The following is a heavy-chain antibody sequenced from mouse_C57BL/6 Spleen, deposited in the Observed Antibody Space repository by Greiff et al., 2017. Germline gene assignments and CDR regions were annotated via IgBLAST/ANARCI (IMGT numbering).Heavy chain of an antibody. CDR2: ISSGSSTI. CDR3: ARRGNYVRDYAMDY. J-gene: IGHJ4*01. V-gene: IGHV5-17*01. CDR1: GFTFSDYG. D-gene: IGHD2-1*01. Sequence: EVKLMESGGGLVKPGGSLKLSCAASGFTFSDYGMHWVRQAPEKGLAWVAYISSGSSTIYYADTVTGRFTISRDNAKNTLFLQMTSLRSEDTAMYYCARRGNYVRDYAMDYWGQGTSVTVSS.